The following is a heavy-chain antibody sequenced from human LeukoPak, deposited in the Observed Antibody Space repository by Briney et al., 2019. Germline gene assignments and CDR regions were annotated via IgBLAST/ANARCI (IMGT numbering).Heavy chain of an antibody. D-gene: IGHD5-18*01. CDR1: GGSISSYY. CDR2: IYYSGST. V-gene: IGHV4-59*01. Sequence: SETLSLTCTVPGGSISSYYWSWIRQPPGKGLEWIGYIYYSGSTNYNPSLKSRVTISVDTSKNQFSLKLSSVTAADTAVYYCARGADTAMVMDYWGQGTLVTVSS. J-gene: IGHJ4*02. CDR3: ARGADTAMVMDY.